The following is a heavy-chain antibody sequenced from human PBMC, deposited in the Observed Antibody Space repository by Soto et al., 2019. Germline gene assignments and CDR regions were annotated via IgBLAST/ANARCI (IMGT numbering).Heavy chain of an antibody. D-gene: IGHD6-19*01. Sequence: QWQVQESGPGLVKPSETLSLTCTVSGGSITFNFWSWIRQPPGKGLEWIGYVFHTGNTDYNPSLKSRVTISVDTSKNRLSLKLDSVTAAYTAIYYCARGSGWLDYWGQGTLVTVSS. CDR2: VFHTGNT. CDR1: GGSITFNF. CDR3: ARGSGWLDY. V-gene: IGHV4-59*08. J-gene: IGHJ4*02.